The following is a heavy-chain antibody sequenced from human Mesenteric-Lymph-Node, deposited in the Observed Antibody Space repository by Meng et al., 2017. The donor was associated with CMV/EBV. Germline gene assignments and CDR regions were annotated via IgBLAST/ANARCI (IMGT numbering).Heavy chain of an antibody. V-gene: IGHV1-46*01. D-gene: IGHD3-22*01. J-gene: IGHJ3*02. CDR2: INPDGGTT. Sequence: ASVKVSCKVSGGTFSTYRFSWVRQAPGQGLEWMGRINPDGGTTTYAQKFQGGLTLTRDTFTSTVYMELSSLRSEDTAVYYCTRDLVGYDAFDIWGQGTMVTVSS. CDR3: TRDLVGYDAFDI. CDR1: GGTFSTYR.